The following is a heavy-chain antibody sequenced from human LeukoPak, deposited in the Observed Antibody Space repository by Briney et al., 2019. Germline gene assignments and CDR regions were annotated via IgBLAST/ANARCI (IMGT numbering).Heavy chain of an antibody. Sequence: SETLSLTCTVSGGSISSSSYYWGWIRQPPGKGLEWIGSIYYSGSTYYNPSLKSRVTISVDTSKNQFSLKLSSVTAADTAVYYCARASNWNGVLYWGQGTLVTVSS. CDR3: ARASNWNGVLY. CDR1: GGSISSSSYY. CDR2: IYYSGST. D-gene: IGHD1-1*01. V-gene: IGHV4-39*07. J-gene: IGHJ4*02.